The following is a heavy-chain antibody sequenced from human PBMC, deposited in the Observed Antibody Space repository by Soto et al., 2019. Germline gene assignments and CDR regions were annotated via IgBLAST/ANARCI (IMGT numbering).Heavy chain of an antibody. Sequence: GGSLRLSCAASGFTFSSYAMHWVRQAPGKGLEWVAVISYDGSNKYYADTVKGRFTISRDNSKNTLYLQMNSLRAEDTAVYYCARGGQHRASHWYFDLWGRGTLVTVSS. CDR1: GFTFSSYA. J-gene: IGHJ2*01. CDR2: ISYDGSNK. CDR3: ARGGQHRASHWYFDL. V-gene: IGHV3-30-3*01. D-gene: IGHD2-15*01.